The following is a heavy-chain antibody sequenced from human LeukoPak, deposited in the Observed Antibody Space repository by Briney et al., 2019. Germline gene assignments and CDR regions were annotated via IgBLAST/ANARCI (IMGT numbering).Heavy chain of an antibody. CDR3: AKPSASSWDSDY. CDR1: GFTFDDYA. J-gene: IGHJ4*02. CDR2: ISWNSGSI. D-gene: IGHD6-13*01. Sequence: PGGSLRLSCAASGFTFDDYAMHWVRQAPGKGLEWVSGISWNSGSIGYADSVKGRFTISRDNAKNSLYLQMNSLRAEDTALHYCAKPSASSWDSDYWGQGTLVTVSS. V-gene: IGHV3-9*01.